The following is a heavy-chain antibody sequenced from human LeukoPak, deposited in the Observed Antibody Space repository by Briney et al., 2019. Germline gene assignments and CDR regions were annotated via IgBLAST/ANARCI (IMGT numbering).Heavy chain of an antibody. CDR1: GYSFTSYW. CDR3: ARRIEGARDGYLHDY. D-gene: IGHD5-24*01. J-gene: IGHJ4*02. V-gene: IGHV5-51*01. CDR2: IYPGDSDT. Sequence: GESLKISCKGSGYSFTSYWIGWVRQMPGKGLEWMGIIYPGDSDTRYSPSFQGQVTISADKSISTAYLQWSSLKASDTAMYYCARRIEGARDGYLHDYWGQGTLVTVSS.